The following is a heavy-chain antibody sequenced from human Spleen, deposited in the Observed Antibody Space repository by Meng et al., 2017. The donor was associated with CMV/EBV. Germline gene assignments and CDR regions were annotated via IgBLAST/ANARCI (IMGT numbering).Heavy chain of an antibody. Sequence: ASGYSFTSYGISWVRQAPGQGPEWMGWTSGYNGTTIYAQKFQGRVTMTTDTSTSTAYLELRSLRSDDTAVYYCARDQQLIPAEYFQHWGPGTLVTVSS. CDR1: GYSFTSYG. J-gene: IGHJ1*01. CDR2: TSGYNGTT. D-gene: IGHD6-13*01. CDR3: ARDQQLIPAEYFQH. V-gene: IGHV1-18*01.